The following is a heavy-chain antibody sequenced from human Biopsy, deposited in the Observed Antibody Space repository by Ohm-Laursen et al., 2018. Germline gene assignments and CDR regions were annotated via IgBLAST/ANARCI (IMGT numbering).Heavy chain of an antibody. Sequence: SGTLSLTCSVSGDSVSSGSFYWTWIRQPPGQGLEYIGYIYDRGSTASYNPSLESRVTMSVDMPKNQFSLKLSSVTAADTAIYYCARGMRSSGWPYFDSWGQGTLVTVSS. D-gene: IGHD6-19*01. CDR3: ARGMRSSGWPYFDS. CDR2: IYDRGSTA. J-gene: IGHJ4*02. V-gene: IGHV4-61*01. CDR1: GDSVSSGSFY.